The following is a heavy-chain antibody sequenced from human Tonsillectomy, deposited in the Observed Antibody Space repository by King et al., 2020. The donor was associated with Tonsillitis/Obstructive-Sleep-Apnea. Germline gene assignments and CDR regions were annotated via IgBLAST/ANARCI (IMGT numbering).Heavy chain of an antibody. CDR1: GYTFTSYG. Sequence: VQLVESGAEVKKPGASVKVSCKASGYTFTSYGISWVRQAPGQGLEWMGWISAYNGNTNYAQKLQGRVTMTTDTSTSTAYMELRSLGSDDTAVYYWARTKDYSNYGGYYYYYMDVWGKGTTVTVSS. J-gene: IGHJ6*03. CDR2: ISAYNGNT. CDR3: ARTKDYSNYGGYYYYYMDV. D-gene: IGHD4-11*01. V-gene: IGHV1-18*01.